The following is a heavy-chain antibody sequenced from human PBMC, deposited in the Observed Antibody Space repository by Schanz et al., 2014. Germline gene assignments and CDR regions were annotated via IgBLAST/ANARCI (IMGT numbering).Heavy chain of an antibody. CDR2: LSEGGGGT. CDR1: GFTLSNYA. Sequence: EMQLLESGGGLAQPGGSLRLSCAASGFTLSNYAMSWVRQAPGKGLEWVSALSEGGGGTHYADSVRGRFTISSDSSKNTLYLQMSSRRADDTAVDYCAKAADWPVTRFDPWGQGTLVTVSS. J-gene: IGHJ5*02. CDR3: AKAADWPVTRFDP. V-gene: IGHV3-23*01. D-gene: IGHD3-9*01.